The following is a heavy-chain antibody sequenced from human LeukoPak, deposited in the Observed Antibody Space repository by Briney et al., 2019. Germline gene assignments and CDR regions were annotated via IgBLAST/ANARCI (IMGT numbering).Heavy chain of an antibody. D-gene: IGHD6-19*01. Sequence: SETLSLTCTVSGGSISSSSYYWGWIRQPPGKGLEWIGSIYYSGSTYYNPSLKSRVTISVDTSKNQFSLKLSSVTAADTAVYYCARPAPGYSSGWYDLSYFDYWGQGTLVTVSS. J-gene: IGHJ4*02. CDR1: GGSISSSSYY. CDR2: IYYSGST. CDR3: ARPAPGYSSGWYDLSYFDY. V-gene: IGHV4-39*01.